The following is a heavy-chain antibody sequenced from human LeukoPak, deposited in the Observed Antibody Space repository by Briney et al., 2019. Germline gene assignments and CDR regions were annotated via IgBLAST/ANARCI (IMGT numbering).Heavy chain of an antibody. CDR1: GGSISSGSYY. Sequence: SETLSLTCTVSGGSISSGSYYWSWIRQPAGKGLEWIGRIYTSGSTNYNPSLKSRVTISVDTSKNQFSLKVTSVTAADTAVYYCAREGPEGRYYFDSWGQGTLVTVSS. CDR3: AREGPEGRYYFDS. CDR2: IYTSGST. J-gene: IGHJ4*02. D-gene: IGHD1-14*01. V-gene: IGHV4-61*02.